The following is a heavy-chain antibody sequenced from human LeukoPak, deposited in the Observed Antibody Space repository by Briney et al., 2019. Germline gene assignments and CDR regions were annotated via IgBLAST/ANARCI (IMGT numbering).Heavy chain of an antibody. Sequence: SVKVSCKASGGTFSSYAISWVRQAPGQGLEWMGRIIPILGIANYAQKFQGRVTITADKSTSTAYMELSSLRSEDTAVYYCARDIRGYDLHYWGQGTLVTVSS. D-gene: IGHD5-12*01. CDR1: GGTFSSYA. CDR2: IIPILGIA. CDR3: ARDIRGYDLHY. J-gene: IGHJ4*02. V-gene: IGHV1-69*04.